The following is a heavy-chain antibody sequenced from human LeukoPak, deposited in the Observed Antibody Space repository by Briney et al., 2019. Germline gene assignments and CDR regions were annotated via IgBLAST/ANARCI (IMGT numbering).Heavy chain of an antibody. CDR3: ASYYDSSGYPSQPDYYYGVDV. CDR2: IIPIFGIA. J-gene: IGHJ6*02. CDR1: GGTFSSYA. D-gene: IGHD3-22*01. V-gene: IGHV1-69*04. Sequence: GASVKVSFKASGGTFSSYAISWVRQAPGQGLEWMGRIIPIFGIANYAQKFQGRVTITADKSTSTAYMELSSLRSEDTAVYYCASYYDSSGYPSQPDYYYGVDVWGQGTTVTVSS.